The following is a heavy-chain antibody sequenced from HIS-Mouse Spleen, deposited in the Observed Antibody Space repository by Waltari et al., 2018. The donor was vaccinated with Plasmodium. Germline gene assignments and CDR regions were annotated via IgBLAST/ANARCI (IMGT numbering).Heavy chain of an antibody. J-gene: IGHJ4*02. CDR2: IDHSGST. Sequence: QLQLQQWGAGLLTPSETLSLTCAVYGGSFSGYYWSWIPQPPGKGLEWIGEIDHSGSTNYNPSLKSRVTISVDTSKNQFSLKLSSVTAADTVVYYCARGPGYSSGWYYFDYWGQGTLVTVSS. CDR1: GGSFSGYY. V-gene: IGHV4-34*01. D-gene: IGHD6-19*01. CDR3: ARGPGYSSGWYYFDY.